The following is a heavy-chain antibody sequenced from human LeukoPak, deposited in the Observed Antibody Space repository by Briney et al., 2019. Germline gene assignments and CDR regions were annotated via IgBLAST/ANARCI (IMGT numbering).Heavy chain of an antibody. Sequence: GASVKVSCKASGYTFTGYYIHWVRQAPGQGLEWMGWINPNSGGTNYAQKFQGRVNMTRDTSISTAYMELSRLRSDDTAVYYCAREDTATMYYYYYSMDVWGQGTTVTVSS. V-gene: IGHV1-2*02. CDR3: AREDTATMYYYYYSMDV. CDR2: INPNSGGT. CDR1: GYTFTGYY. J-gene: IGHJ6*02. D-gene: IGHD5-18*01.